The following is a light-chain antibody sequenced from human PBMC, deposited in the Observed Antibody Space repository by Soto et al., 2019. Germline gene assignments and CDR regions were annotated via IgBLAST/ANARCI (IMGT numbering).Light chain of an antibody. CDR2: KAS. V-gene: IGKV1-5*03. CDR3: QQYGSYSPWT. J-gene: IGKJ1*01. CDR1: QSIGSW. Sequence: DIKMTQSPSTRSASVGDRVTITCRASQSIGSWLAWYQQKPGKAPKLLIYKASSLESGVPSRFSGSGSGTEFTLTISSLQPDDFASYYCQQYGSYSPWTFGQGTKVEIK.